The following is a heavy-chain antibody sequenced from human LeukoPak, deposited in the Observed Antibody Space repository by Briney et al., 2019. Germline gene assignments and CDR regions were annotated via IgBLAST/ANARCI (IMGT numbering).Heavy chain of an antibody. CDR2: FDPENGKT. J-gene: IGHJ4*02. Sequence: ASVKVSCKVSGHTLSDLSMHWVRQAPGKGLEWMGGFDPENGKTVYAKKFQGRVTLPEDTSRDTGYMEVSSLRSEDTAVYYCGTKRWAAAGPIDFWGQGTLVTVSS. CDR1: GHTLSDLS. V-gene: IGHV1-24*01. D-gene: IGHD6-13*01. CDR3: GTKRWAAAGPIDF.